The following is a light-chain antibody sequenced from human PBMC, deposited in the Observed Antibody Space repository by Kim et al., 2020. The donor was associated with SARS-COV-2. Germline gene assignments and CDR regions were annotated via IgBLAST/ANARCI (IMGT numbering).Light chain of an antibody. Sequence: GQRVTIPCSGSSSNIGSDTVNWYQQLPGAAPKLLIYAVDQRPSGVPDRFSGSNSGTSASLAISGLRSEDEAVYYCAVWDDSLNGPSFGGGTQLTVL. CDR2: AVD. J-gene: IGLJ2*01. CDR1: SSNIGSDT. CDR3: AVWDDSLNGPS. V-gene: IGLV1-44*01.